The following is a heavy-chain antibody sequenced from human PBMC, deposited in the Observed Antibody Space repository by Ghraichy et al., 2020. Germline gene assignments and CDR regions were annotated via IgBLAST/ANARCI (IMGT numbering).Heavy chain of an antibody. D-gene: IGHD3-22*01. J-gene: IGHJ4*02. CDR3: ARSRHNYDSTVYYSDY. CDR1: GYDFPKYA. Sequence: SVKVSCKASGYDFPKYAVTWVRQAPGQGLEWMGWIITYNANTKYAQNFRGRVTLTTDTTTSTAYMELRSLRSDDTAVYYCARSRHNYDSTVYYSDYWGRGTLVTVSS. V-gene: IGHV1-18*01. CDR2: IITYNANT.